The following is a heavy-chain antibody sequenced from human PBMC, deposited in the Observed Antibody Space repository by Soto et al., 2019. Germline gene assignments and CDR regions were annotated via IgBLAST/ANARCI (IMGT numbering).Heavy chain of an antibody. CDR3: AASEYCSTSSCYFSFGH. D-gene: IGHD2-2*01. CDR1: GFTFTHSA. CDR2: IVVGRGHT. J-gene: IGHJ4*02. Sequence: QMQLVQSGPEVKKPGTSVKVSCKASGFTFTHSAVQWVRQARGQGLEWMGWIVVGRGHTNYAQKFQERVTISRDMSTNTAYMELTSLRSEDTAVYYCAASEYCSTSSCYFSFGHWGQGTLVTVSS. V-gene: IGHV1-58*01.